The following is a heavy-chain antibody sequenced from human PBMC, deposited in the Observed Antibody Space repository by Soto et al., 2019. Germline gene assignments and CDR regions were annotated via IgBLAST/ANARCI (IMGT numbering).Heavy chain of an antibody. V-gene: IGHV1-58*02. J-gene: IGHJ6*02. CDR2: IVVGSGNT. CDR3: AAQGATSSYYGMDV. CDR1: GFTFTSSA. Sequence: QMQLVQSGPEVKKPGTSVKVSCKASGFTFTSSAMQWVRQARGQRLEWIGWIVVGSGNTNYAQKFQERVTITRDRATSTAYMELSSLRSEDTAVYYCAAQGATSSYYGMDVWGQGTTVTVSS. D-gene: IGHD1-26*01.